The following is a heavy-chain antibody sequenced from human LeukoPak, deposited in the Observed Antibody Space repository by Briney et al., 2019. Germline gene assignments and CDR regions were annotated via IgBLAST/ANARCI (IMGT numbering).Heavy chain of an antibody. Sequence: GGSLRLSCAASGFTFSSSAMSWVRQAPGKGLEWVSAISNNGGYTYYADSVQGRFTISRDNSKSTLCLQMNSLRAEDTAVYYCAKDLRVGATACYFDYWGQGTLVTVSS. J-gene: IGHJ4*02. V-gene: IGHV3-23*01. D-gene: IGHD1-26*01. CDR3: AKDLRVGATACYFDY. CDR1: GFTFSSSA. CDR2: ISNNGGYT.